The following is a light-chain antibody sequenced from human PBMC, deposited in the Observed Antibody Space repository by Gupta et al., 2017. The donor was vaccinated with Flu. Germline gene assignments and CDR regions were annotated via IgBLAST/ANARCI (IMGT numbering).Light chain of an antibody. CDR1: QSVTSNF. CDR2: DAS. Sequence: ATLSCRASQSVTSNFLAWYQQRPGQVPRLLIYDASSRATGIPDRFSGSGSGTDFTLTISRLEPEDFAVYYCQHYSRSPGGSTFGPGTKVDV. V-gene: IGKV3-20*01. J-gene: IGKJ3*01. CDR3: QHYSRSPGGST.